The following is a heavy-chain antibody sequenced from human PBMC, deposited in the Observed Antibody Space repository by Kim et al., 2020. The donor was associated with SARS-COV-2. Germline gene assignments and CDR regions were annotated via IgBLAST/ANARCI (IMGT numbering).Heavy chain of an antibody. Sequence: YHPSLKSRVTISVDTSKNQFSRKLSSVTAADTAVYYCARYGSGRYGMDVWGQGTTVTVSS. V-gene: IGHV4-31*02. CDR3: ARYGSGRYGMDV. J-gene: IGHJ6*02. D-gene: IGHD3-10*01.